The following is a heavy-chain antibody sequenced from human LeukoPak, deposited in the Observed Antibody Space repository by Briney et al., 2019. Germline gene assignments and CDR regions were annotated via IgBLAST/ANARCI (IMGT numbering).Heavy chain of an antibody. D-gene: IGHD3-3*01. CDR2: IYTSGSA. J-gene: IGHJ5*02. Sequence: PSETLSLTCTVSGDSITNHRCSWIRQPPGKGLEWIGHIYTSGSASYNPSLKNRVTISVDTSKNQFFLNLTFVTAADTAVYYCASSLRNRFLEPWDNWFDPWGQGALVTVSS. CDR1: GDSITNHR. CDR3: ASSLRNRFLEPWDNWFDP. V-gene: IGHV4-4*09.